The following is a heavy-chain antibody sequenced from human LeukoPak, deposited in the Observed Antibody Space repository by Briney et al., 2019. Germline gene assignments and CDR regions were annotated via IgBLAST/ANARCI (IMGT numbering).Heavy chain of an antibody. D-gene: IGHD5-18*01. CDR2: ISASGGST. CDR3: AKGGGYGYMDYITY. V-gene: IGHV3-23*01. Sequence: GGSLRLSCAASGFSFSSQAMSWVRQAPGKGLEWVSAISASGGSTYYGDSVKGRFNISRENSKNTLYLQMNSLRAEDTAVYYCAKGGGYGYMDYITYWGQGALVTVSS. CDR1: GFSFSSQA. J-gene: IGHJ4*02.